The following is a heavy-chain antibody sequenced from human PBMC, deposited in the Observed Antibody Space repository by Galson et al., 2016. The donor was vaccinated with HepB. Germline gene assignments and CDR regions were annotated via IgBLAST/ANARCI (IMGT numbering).Heavy chain of an antibody. J-gene: IGHJ6*01. CDR1: GGTFSSYV. D-gene: IGHD2-2*02. V-gene: IGHV1-69*06. CDR3: ARGSNCSSTSCYTYYYYAMDV. Sequence: SVKVSCKASGGTFSSYVISWVRQAPGQGLEWMGGIIPIFGTANYAQKFQGRVTITADKSTSTAYMELSSLRSEDTDVYYCARGSNCSSTSCYTYYYYAMDVWGQGTTLTVSS. CDR2: IIPIFGTA.